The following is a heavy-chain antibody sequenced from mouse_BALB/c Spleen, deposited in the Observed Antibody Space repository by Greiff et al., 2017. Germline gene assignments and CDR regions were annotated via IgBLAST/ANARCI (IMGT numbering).Heavy chain of an antibody. Sequence: EVQVVESGGGLVQPGGSRKLSCAASGFTFSSFGMHWVRQAPEKGLEWVAYISSGSSTIYYADTVKGRFTISRDNPKNTLFLQMTSLRSEDTAMYYCARYDYDGYWYFDVWGAGTTVTVSS. D-gene: IGHD2-4*01. CDR1: GFTFSSFG. CDR3: ARYDYDGYWYFDV. J-gene: IGHJ1*01. CDR2: ISSGSSTI. V-gene: IGHV5-17*02.